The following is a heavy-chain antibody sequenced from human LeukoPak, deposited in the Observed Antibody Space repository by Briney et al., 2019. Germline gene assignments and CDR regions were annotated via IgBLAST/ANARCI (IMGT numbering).Heavy chain of an antibody. Sequence: GGSLRLSCTASGFTFSSYEMNWVRQAPGKGLEWVAVISYDGNNKDFADSVKGRFTISRDNSKNTLYLQMNSLSAEDTAVYYCARGNNVLMVTGCFDYWGQGTLVTVSS. CDR2: ISYDGNNK. J-gene: IGHJ4*02. V-gene: IGHV3-30-3*01. CDR3: ARGNNVLMVTGCFDY. CDR1: GFTFSSYE. D-gene: IGHD2-21*02.